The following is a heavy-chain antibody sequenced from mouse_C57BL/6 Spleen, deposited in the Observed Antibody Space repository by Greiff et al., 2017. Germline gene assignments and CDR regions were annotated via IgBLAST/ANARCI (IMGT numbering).Heavy chain of an antibody. CDR3: AREGRYGNLLYYFDY. CDR2: ISDGGSYT. CDR1: GFTFSSYA. J-gene: IGHJ2*01. V-gene: IGHV5-4*01. D-gene: IGHD2-1*01. Sequence: EVKLVESGGGLVKPGGSLKLSCAASGFTFSSYAMSWVRQTPEKRLEWVATISDGGSYTYYPDNVKGRFTISRDNAKNNLYLQMSHLKSEDTAMYYCAREGRYGNLLYYFDYWGQGTTLTVSS.